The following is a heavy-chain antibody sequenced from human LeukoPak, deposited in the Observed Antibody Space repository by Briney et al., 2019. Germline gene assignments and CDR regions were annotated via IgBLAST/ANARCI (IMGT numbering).Heavy chain of an antibody. CDR3: VWTRGYSGYDCLDY. CDR1: GFTFSSYW. Sequence: PGGSLRLSCAASGFTFSSYWMHWVRQAPGKGLVWVSRINSDGSSTSYADSVKGRFTISRDNAKNTLYLQMNSLRAEDTAVYYCVWTRGYSGYDCLDYWGQETLVTVSS. D-gene: IGHD5-12*01. V-gene: IGHV3-74*01. CDR2: INSDGSST. J-gene: IGHJ4*02.